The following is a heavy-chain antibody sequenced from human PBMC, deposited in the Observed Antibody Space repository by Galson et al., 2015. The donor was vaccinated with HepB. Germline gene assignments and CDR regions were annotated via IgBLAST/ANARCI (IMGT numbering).Heavy chain of an antibody. J-gene: IGHJ4*02. V-gene: IGHV3-30-3*01. CDR2: ISPDGNTI. D-gene: IGHD1-26*01. Sequence: SLRLSCAASGFTFSSYNMHWVRQAPVKGLEWVALISPDGNTIYYADSVRGRFTISRDNSKSTLFLQVDSLRPEDTAVYYCARDFKWNYDYWGQGTLVTVSS. CDR1: GFTFSSYN. CDR3: ARDFKWNYDY.